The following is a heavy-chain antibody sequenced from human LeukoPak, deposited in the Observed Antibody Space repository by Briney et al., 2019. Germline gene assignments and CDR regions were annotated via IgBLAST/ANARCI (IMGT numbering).Heavy chain of an antibody. D-gene: IGHD3-10*01. Sequence: ASVKVSCKASGYTFTSYDINWVRQATGQGLEWMGWMNPNSGNTNYAQKLQGRVTMTTDTSTSTAYMELRSLRSDDTAVYYRARDHYYGSGSYYKRGDYWGQGTLVTVSS. J-gene: IGHJ4*02. CDR1: GYTFTSYD. V-gene: IGHV1-18*01. CDR3: ARDHYYGSGSYYKRGDY. CDR2: MNPNSGNT.